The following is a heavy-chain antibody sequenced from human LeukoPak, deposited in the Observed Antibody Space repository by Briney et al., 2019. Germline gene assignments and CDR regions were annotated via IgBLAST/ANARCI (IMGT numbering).Heavy chain of an antibody. Sequence: GGSLRLSCAASGFTFSSYAMSWVRQAPGKGLEWVSSISDSGGSTYYTDSVKGRFTISRDNSKNTLYLQMNSLRAEDTAAYYCAKSPYGAGDIFDFWGQGTLVTVSS. CDR1: GFTFSSYA. CDR2: ISDSGGST. D-gene: IGHD2-15*01. CDR3: AKSPYGAGDIFDF. V-gene: IGHV3-23*01. J-gene: IGHJ4*02.